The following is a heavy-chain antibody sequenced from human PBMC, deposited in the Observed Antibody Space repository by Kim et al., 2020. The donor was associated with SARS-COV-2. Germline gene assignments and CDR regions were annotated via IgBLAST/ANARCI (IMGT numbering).Heavy chain of an antibody. D-gene: IGHD4-17*01. J-gene: IGHJ4*01. Sequence: GGSLRLSCAASGFTFDDYAMHWVRQAPGKGLEWVSGISWNSGSIGYADSVKGRFTISRDNAKNSLYLQMNSLRAEDTALYYCAKDIGDDYGDYGGLDYWG. CDR3: AKDIGDDYGDYGGLDY. V-gene: IGHV3-9*01. CDR1: GFTFDDYA. CDR2: ISWNSGSI.